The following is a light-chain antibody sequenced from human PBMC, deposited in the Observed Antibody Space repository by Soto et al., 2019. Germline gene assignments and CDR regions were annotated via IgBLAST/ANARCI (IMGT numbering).Light chain of an antibody. J-gene: IGKJ2*01. CDR3: QRYGSSPPHT. V-gene: IGKV3-20*01. CDR1: QSVRNNY. CDR2: DAS. Sequence: EIVLTQSPGTLSLSPGEGASLSCRASQSVRNNYLAWYQQKPGQAPRVLIYDASSRATGIPDRFSGSGSGTDFTLTISRLESEDFAVYYCQRYGSSPPHTFRQGTRLEIK.